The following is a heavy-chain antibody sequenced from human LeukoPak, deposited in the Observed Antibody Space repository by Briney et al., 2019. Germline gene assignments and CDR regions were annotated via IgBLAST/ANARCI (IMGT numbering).Heavy chain of an antibody. CDR1: GYTFTDYY. Sequence: WASVKVSCKASGYTFTDYYMHWVRRAPGQGLEWMGWINPNSGGTNYAQKFQGRVTMTRDTSISTAYMELSRLTSDDTAVYYCARAANPQDCFDCWGQRTLVTVSS. CDR3: ARAANPQDCFDC. V-gene: IGHV1-2*02. J-gene: IGHJ4*02. D-gene: IGHD4/OR15-4a*01. CDR2: INPNSGGT.